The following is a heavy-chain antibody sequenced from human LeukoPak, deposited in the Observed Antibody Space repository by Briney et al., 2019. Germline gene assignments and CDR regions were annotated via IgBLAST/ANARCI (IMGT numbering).Heavy chain of an antibody. J-gene: IGHJ5*02. Sequence: SKTLSLTCAVYGGSFSGYYWSWIRQPPGKGLEWIGEINHSGSTNYNPSLKSRVTISVDTSKNQFSLKLSSVTAADTAVYYCASGDYGDYGGWFDPWGQGTLVTVSS. CDR1: GGSFSGYY. V-gene: IGHV4-34*01. D-gene: IGHD4-17*01. CDR2: INHSGST. CDR3: ASGDYGDYGGWFDP.